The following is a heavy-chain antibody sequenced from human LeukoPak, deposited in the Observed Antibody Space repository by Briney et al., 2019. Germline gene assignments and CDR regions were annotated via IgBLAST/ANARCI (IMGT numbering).Heavy chain of an antibody. CDR3: ARGGGLDV. CDR1: GFTFSGYP. V-gene: IGHV3-30-3*01. CDR2: ISYDGSNK. D-gene: IGHD3-16*01. J-gene: IGHJ6*02. Sequence: GGSLRLSCAASGFTFSGYPIHWVRQAPGKGLEWVAVISYDGSNKYYADSVKGRFTISRDNSKNTLYLQMNSLRAEDTAVYYCARGGGLDVWGQGATVTVSS.